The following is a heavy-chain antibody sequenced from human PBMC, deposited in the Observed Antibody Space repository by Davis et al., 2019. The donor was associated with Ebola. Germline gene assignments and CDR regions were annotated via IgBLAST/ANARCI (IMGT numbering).Heavy chain of an antibody. CDR1: GFKFNDFG. CDR3: VRDFDGDFLFDN. J-gene: IGHJ4*02. D-gene: IGHD4-17*01. V-gene: IGHV3-33*01. Sequence: GESLKISCTASGFKFNDFGMNWVRQAPGKGLEWVAVIWHDGSDKYYADSVTGRFTISRDNSDNTLYLQMNSLRVEDTAIYYCVRDFDGDFLFDNWGQGTLVTVSS. CDR2: IWHDGSDK.